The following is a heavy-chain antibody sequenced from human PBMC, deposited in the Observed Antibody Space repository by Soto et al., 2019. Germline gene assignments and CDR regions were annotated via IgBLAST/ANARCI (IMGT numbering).Heavy chain of an antibody. D-gene: IGHD2-21*01. CDR2: ISSNGGST. V-gene: IGHV3-64D*06. CDR1: GFTFSSYA. J-gene: IGHJ4*02. Sequence: PGGSLRLSCSASGFTFSSYAMHWVRQAPGKGLEYVSAISSNGGSTYYADSVKGRSTISRDNSKNTLYLQMGSLRPDDTAVYYCVRLTDSWGQGTLVTVSS. CDR3: VRLTDS.